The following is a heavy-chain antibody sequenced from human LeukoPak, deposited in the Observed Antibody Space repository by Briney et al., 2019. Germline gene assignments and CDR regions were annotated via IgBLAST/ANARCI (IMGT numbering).Heavy chain of an antibody. Sequence: GGSLRLSCAASGFTFSSYAMSWVRQAPGKGLEWVSAITVSGSSTYYADSVKGRFTISRDNSKNTLYLQMNSLRAEDTAVYYCAKEGYSTSSGYFDYWGQGTLVTVSS. D-gene: IGHD6-6*01. J-gene: IGHJ4*02. CDR1: GFTFSSYA. CDR3: AKEGYSTSSGYFDY. V-gene: IGHV3-23*01. CDR2: ITVSGSST.